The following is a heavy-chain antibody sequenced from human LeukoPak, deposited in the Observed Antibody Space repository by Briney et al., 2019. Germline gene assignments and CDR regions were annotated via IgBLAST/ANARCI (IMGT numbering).Heavy chain of an antibody. V-gene: IGHV4-59*01. J-gene: IGHJ5*02. CDR1: GGSISSYY. CDR2: IYYSGST. Sequence: SETLSLTCTVSGGSISSYYWSWIRQPPGKGLEWIGYIYYSGSTNYNPSLKSRVTISVDTSKNQFSLKLSSVTAADTAEYYCARGNYWFDPWGQGTLVTVSS. CDR3: ARGNYWFDP.